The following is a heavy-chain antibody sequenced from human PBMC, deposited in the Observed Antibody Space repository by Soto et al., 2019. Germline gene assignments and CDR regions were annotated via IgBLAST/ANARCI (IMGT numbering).Heavy chain of an antibody. CDR1: GDSIVSSNRF. CDR3: ARHENRYSVSYYYFYGMDV. Sequence: SETLSLSCTVSGDSIVSSNRFWAWILQPPGKGLEWIGSIYYSGSAYYNPSLKSPVTVSADTPKNQVSLKISSVTAADTAVYYCARHENRYSVSYYYFYGMDVWGQGTTVTVSS. D-gene: IGHD1-26*01. V-gene: IGHV4-39*01. J-gene: IGHJ6*02. CDR2: IYYSGSA.